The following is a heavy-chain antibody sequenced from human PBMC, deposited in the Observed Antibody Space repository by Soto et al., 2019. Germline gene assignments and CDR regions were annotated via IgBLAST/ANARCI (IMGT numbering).Heavy chain of an antibody. CDR1: GFTFSYYG. D-gene: IGHD6-13*01. CDR2: ISFDGSNK. J-gene: IGHJ4*02. Sequence: QVQLVESGGGVVQPGRSLRLSCAASGFTFSYYGMHWVRQAPGMGLEWVSVISFDGSNKYYADSVKGRFTISRDNSKNTLYLQMNSLKSEDTAVYYCATGAGRGIAAAGLDYWGQGTLVTVSS. V-gene: IGHV3-30*03. CDR3: ATGAGRGIAAAGLDY.